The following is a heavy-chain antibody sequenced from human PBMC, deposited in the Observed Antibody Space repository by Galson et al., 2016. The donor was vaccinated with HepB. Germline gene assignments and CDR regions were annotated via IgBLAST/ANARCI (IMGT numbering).Heavy chain of an antibody. CDR1: GFIFSNYA. CDR2: IWYDGSNK. V-gene: IGHV3-33*07. D-gene: IGHD3-3*01. J-gene: IGHJ4*02. CDR3: ARWSNGNSLDH. Sequence: SLRLSCAASGFIFSNYAMYWVRQTPGKGLEWVAFIWYDGSNKYYADSVKGRLTISRDNPRDTLYLQMNSLRAEDTAVYFCARWSNGNSLDHWGQGILVTVS.